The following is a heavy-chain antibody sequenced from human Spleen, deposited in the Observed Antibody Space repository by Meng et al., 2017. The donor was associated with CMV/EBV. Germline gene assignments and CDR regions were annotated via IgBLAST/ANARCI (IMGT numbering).Heavy chain of an antibody. D-gene: IGHD2-21*02. V-gene: IGHV3-30-3*01. J-gene: IGHJ2*01. CDR1: CA. Sequence: CALHWVRQVPGKGLEWVAIISYDGSSTYYADSMEGRFTISRDNSKNTLYLQMNSLRPEDTALYSCARDAFAKGDCPSFNCYHWYFDIWGRGTLVTVSS. CDR3: ARDAFAKGDCPSFNCYHWYFDI. CDR2: ISYDGSST.